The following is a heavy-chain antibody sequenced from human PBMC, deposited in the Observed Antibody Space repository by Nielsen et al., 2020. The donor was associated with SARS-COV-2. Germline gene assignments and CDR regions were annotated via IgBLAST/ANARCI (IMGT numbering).Heavy chain of an antibody. D-gene: IGHD1-26*01. CDR3: AGEYTGGSLDY. CDR2: ITNVLDTT. J-gene: IGHJ4*02. V-gene: IGHV1-69*10. CDR1: GGIFISYG. Sequence: SVKVSCKASGGIFISYGISWVRQAPGQGLEWMGGITNVLDTTNYAQKFQGRVTIRVDKSTNTAYLEMSSLRSEDTAVYYCAGEYTGGSLDYWGQGTLVTVSS.